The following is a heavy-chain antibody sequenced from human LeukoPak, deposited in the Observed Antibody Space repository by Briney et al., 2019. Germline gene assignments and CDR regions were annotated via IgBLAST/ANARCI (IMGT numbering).Heavy chain of an antibody. D-gene: IGHD2-15*01. CDR2: ISENSGDT. J-gene: IGHJ4*02. V-gene: IGHV3-11*06. Sequence: GGSLRLSCVASGFTFSASYMTWVRQPPGKGLEWLSYISENSGDTNYADSVKGRFTVSRDNAKNSLYLQMNSLRAEDTAVYYCARRGIAATHYYFDYWGQGTLVTVSS. CDR1: GFTFSASY. CDR3: ARRGIAATHYYFDY.